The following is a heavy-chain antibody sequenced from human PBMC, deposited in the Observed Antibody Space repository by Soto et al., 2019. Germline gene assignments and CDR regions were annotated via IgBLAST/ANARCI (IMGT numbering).Heavy chain of an antibody. Sequence: SETLSLTCTVSGGSISSSSYYWGWIRQPPGKGLEWIGSIYYSGSTYYNPSLKSRVTISVDTSKNQFSLKLSSVTAADTAVYYCARDGMATIVSYFDYWGQGTLVTVSS. CDR2: IYYSGST. J-gene: IGHJ4*02. D-gene: IGHD5-12*01. CDR1: GGSISSSSYY. CDR3: ARDGMATIVSYFDY. V-gene: IGHV4-39*02.